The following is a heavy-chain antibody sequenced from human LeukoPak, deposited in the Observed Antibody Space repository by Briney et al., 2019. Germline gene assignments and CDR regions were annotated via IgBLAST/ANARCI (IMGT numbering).Heavy chain of an antibody. J-gene: IGHJ4*02. CDR1: GFTFSSFE. D-gene: IGHD2-15*01. CDR3: ARDLVVAATGDVDY. V-gene: IGHV3-48*02. Sequence: PGGSLRLSCAASGFTFSSFEMNWVRQAPGKGLECVSKISSSSSTIYYADSVKGRFTISRDNAKNSLYLQMNSLRDEDTAVYYCARDLVVAATGDVDYWGQGTLVTVSS. CDR2: ISSSSSTI.